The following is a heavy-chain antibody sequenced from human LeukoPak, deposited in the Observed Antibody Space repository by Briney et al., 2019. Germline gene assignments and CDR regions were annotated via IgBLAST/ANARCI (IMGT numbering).Heavy chain of an antibody. CDR2: ISAYNGNT. J-gene: IGHJ4*02. V-gene: IGHV1-18*01. D-gene: IGHD3-10*01. CDR3: ARDREWFGESSFDY. Sequence: ASVKVSCKASGYTFTSYGISWVRQAPGQGLEWMGWISAYNGNTNYAQKLQGRVTMTTDTSTSTAYMELRSLRSDDTAVYYCARDREWFGESSFDYWGQGTVVTVSS. CDR1: GYTFTSYG.